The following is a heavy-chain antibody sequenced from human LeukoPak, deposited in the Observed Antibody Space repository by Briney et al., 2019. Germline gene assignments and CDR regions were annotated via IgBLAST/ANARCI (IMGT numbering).Heavy chain of an antibody. V-gene: IGHV3-23*01. D-gene: IGHD3-22*01. CDR2: ISGSGGST. CDR3: AKDTGSSGYYYFDY. Sequence: GGSLRLSCAASGFTFSSNGMNWVRQAPGKGLEWVSAISGSGGSTYYADSVKGRFTISRDNSKNTLYLQMNSLRAEDTAVYYCAKDTGSSGYYYFDYWGQGTLVTVSS. CDR1: GFTFSSNG. J-gene: IGHJ4*02.